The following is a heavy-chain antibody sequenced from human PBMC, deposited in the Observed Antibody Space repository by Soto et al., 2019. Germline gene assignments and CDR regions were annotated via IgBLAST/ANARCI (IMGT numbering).Heavy chain of an antibody. D-gene: IGHD1-26*01. J-gene: IGHJ1*01. Sequence: QLQLQESGPGLVKPSETPSLTCTVFGGSVSISGYYWGWVRQPPGKGLEWVGSIYYGGNTYYNPSLKSRVTISVDTSKNQFSLKLNSVTAADTAVYYCARAVGCGSDSCHEYFQYWGQGTLVTVSS. CDR2: IYYGGNT. CDR3: ARAVGCGSDSCHEYFQY. CDR1: GGSVSISGYY. V-gene: IGHV4-39*01.